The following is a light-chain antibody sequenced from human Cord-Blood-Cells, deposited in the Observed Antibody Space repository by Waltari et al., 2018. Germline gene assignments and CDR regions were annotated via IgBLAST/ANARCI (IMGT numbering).Light chain of an antibody. CDR3: CSYAGSFYV. CDR2: DVS. J-gene: IGLJ1*01. Sequence: QSALTQPRSVSGSPGQSVTISCTGTSSDVGGYNYVSWYQQHPGKAPKLMIYDVSKLPSWVPDRFSGSKSGNTASLTISVLQAEDEADYYCCSYAGSFYVFGTGTKVTVL. CDR1: SSDVGGYNY. V-gene: IGLV2-11*01.